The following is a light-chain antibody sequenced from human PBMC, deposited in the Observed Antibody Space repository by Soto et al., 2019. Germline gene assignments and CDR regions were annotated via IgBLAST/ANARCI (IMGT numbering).Light chain of an antibody. Sequence: EIVLTQSPGTLSLSPGERATLSCRASQSVSSRLAWYQQKPGQAPRLLISGASSRATGIPDRFSGSGSGTDFTLTISRLEPEDFAVYYCQQYNNWLRTFGHGTKVDI. CDR3: QQYNNWLRT. CDR1: QSVSSR. J-gene: IGKJ1*01. CDR2: GAS. V-gene: IGKV3-20*01.